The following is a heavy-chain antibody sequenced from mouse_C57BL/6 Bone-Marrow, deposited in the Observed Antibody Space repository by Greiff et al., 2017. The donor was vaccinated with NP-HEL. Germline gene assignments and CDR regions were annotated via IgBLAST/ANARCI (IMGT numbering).Heavy chain of an antibody. Sequence: VKLMESDAELVKPGASVKISCKVSGYTFTDHTIHWMKQRPEQGLEWIGYIYPRDGSTKYNEKFKGKATLTADKSSSTAYMQLNSLTSEDSAVYFCATHYYGSSYEAYWGQGTLVTVSA. J-gene: IGHJ3*01. CDR2: IYPRDGST. V-gene: IGHV1-78*01. D-gene: IGHD1-1*01. CDR1: GYTFTDHT. CDR3: ATHYYGSSYEAY.